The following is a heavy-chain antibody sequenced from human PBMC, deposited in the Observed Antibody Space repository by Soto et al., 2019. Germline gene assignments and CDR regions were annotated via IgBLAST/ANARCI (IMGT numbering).Heavy chain of an antibody. CDR3: AKDVHYDIATGVEYFHR. D-gene: IGHD3-9*01. V-gene: IGHV3-23*01. J-gene: IGHJ1*01. CDR2: ISGTGRVT. Sequence: EVQLLESGGGLVQPGGSLKLSCAASEFTFSSYAMSWVRQAPGKGLEWVSGISGTGRVTKYAESVKGRFTISRDNPKSTLFLQMNSLRPEVTAVYYCAKDVHYDIATGVEYFHRWGQGTVVTVSS. CDR1: EFTFSSYA.